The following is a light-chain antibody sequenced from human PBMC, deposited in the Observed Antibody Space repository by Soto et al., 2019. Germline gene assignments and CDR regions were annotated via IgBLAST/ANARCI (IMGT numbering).Light chain of an antibody. V-gene: IGKV3-20*01. J-gene: IGKJ2*01. CDR3: QQYGISPRT. CDR1: QSVSSSY. Sequence: EIVLTQSPGTLSLSPGERATLSCRASQSVSSSYLAWYQQKPGQAPRLLIYGASSRATGIPDRFSGIGSGTDFTLTISRLEPEDFAVYYCQQYGISPRTFGQGTKLEIK. CDR2: GAS.